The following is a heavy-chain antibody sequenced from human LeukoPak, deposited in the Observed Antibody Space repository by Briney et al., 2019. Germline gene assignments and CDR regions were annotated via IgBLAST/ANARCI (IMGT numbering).Heavy chain of an antibody. D-gene: IGHD2-2*01. CDR2: IHYRGST. CDR3: ARRLGGTSTEFDY. J-gene: IGHJ4*02. CDR1: GGSIRRYY. Sequence: PSESLSLTRPVWGGSIRRYYWGWIRQPPGRGLEWIGSIHYRGSTTHSPSLNSRVTISVDTSKNQFSLKLSSLTAEDTAVYYCARRLGGTSTEFDYRGQGTLVTVSS. V-gene: IGHV4-59*08.